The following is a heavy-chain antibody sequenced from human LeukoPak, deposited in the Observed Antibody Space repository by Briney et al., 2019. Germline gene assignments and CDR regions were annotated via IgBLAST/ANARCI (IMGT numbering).Heavy chain of an antibody. CDR1: GFTFSSYG. D-gene: IGHD5-12*01. V-gene: IGHV3-33*01. Sequence: GGSLRLSCAASGFTFSSYGMHWVRQAPGKGLEWVAVIWYDGSNKYYADSVKGRFTISRDNSKNTLYLQMNSLRAEDTAVYYCARAGLGYSGYGMDVWGKGTTVTVSS. CDR2: IWYDGSNK. J-gene: IGHJ6*04. CDR3: ARAGLGYSGYGMDV.